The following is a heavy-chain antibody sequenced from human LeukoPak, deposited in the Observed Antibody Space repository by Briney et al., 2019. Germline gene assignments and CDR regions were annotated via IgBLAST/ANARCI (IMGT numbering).Heavy chain of an antibody. CDR2: IKRKTDGGTT. Sequence: PGGSLRLSCAASGFTFSSYAMSWVRQAPGKGLEWVGRIKRKTDGGTTDYAAPVKGRFSISRDDSKNTLYLQMNSLKTEDTAVYYCTSPYCSGDNCRDYWGQGTLVTVSS. CDR3: TSPYCSGDNCRDY. V-gene: IGHV3-15*01. D-gene: IGHD2-15*01. J-gene: IGHJ4*02. CDR1: GFTFSSYA.